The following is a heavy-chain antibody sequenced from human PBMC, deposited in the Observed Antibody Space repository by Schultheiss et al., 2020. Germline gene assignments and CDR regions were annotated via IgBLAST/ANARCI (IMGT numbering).Heavy chain of an antibody. CDR3: ARFLHYDTSGYSNVVFHYGMDV. J-gene: IGHJ6*02. CDR1: GYTFTSYG. Sequence: ASVKVSCKASGYTFTSYGLSWVRQAPGQGLEWMGWISAYNGNTNSAQKFQGRVTITADESTSTAYMELRSLRSDDTAVYYCARFLHYDTSGYSNVVFHYGMDVWGQGTTVTVSS. V-gene: IGHV1-18*01. D-gene: IGHD3-22*01. CDR2: ISAYNGNT.